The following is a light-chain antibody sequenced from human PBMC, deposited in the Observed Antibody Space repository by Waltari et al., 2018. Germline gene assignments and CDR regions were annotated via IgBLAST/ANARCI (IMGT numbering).Light chain of an antibody. J-gene: IGLJ3*02. CDR3: CSYAGSWV. CDR1: SSDFGSSNL. V-gene: IGLV2-23*02. Sequence: QSALTQPASVSGSPGQSITLSCTGTSSDFGSSNLASWYQQHPGKAPKRMIYEVSKRPSGVSNRFSGSKSGNTASLTISGLQAEDEADYYCCSYAGSWVFGGGTKLTVL. CDR2: EVS.